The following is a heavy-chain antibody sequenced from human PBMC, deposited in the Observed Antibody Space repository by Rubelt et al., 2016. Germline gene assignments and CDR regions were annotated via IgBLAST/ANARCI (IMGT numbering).Heavy chain of an antibody. CDR1: GFTFSSYA. Sequence: EVQLLESGGGLVQPGGSLRLSCAASGFTFSSYAMSWVRQAPGKGLEWVSAISGSGGSTYYADSVKGRFTSSRDKSKKTLDLQMNSLRAEDTAVYYGAKVPSRTVTSTFDYWGQGTLVTVSS. D-gene: IGHD4-17*01. CDR3: AKVPSRTVTSTFDY. J-gene: IGHJ4*02. V-gene: IGHV3-23*01. CDR2: ISGSGGST.